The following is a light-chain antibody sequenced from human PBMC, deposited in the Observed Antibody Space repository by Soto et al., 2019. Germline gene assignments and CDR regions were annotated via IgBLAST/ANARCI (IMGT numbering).Light chain of an antibody. Sequence: DIPMTQSPSTLSASVGDRVTIVCRASQSVSDWLAWFQQRPGKAPKVLIYGASSLESGVPSRFSGSGSGTEFTLTIISLQPDVFATYYCQQYNSYPWTFGQGTKVEIK. CDR2: GAS. CDR1: QSVSDW. V-gene: IGKV1-5*02. CDR3: QQYNSYPWT. J-gene: IGKJ1*01.